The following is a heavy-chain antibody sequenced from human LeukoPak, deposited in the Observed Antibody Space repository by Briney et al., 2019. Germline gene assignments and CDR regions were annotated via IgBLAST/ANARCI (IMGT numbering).Heavy chain of an antibody. D-gene: IGHD1-7*01. J-gene: IGHJ4*02. Sequence: PGGSLRLSCAASGFTFSSYGMHWVRQAPGKGLEWVAVISYDGSNKYYADSVKGRFTISRDNSKNTLYLQMNSLRAEDTAVYYCAKDVFSRNYVITQVGPVDYWGQGTLVTVSS. CDR2: ISYDGSNK. CDR1: GFTFSSYG. CDR3: AKDVFSRNYVITQVGPVDY. V-gene: IGHV3-30*18.